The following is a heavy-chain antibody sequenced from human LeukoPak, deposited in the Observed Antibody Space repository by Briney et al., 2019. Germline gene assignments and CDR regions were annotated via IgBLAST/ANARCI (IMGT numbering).Heavy chain of an antibody. CDR1: GFTISSYW. Sequence: PGGSLRLSCAASGFTISSYWLHWVRQDPGKGLVWVSRINIDGGGTSYADSVKGRFTISRDNAKNTLHLQMNSLRAEDTAVYYCAKVRPGYYYMDVWGKGTTVSVSS. D-gene: IGHD7-27*01. J-gene: IGHJ6*03. CDR2: INIDGGGT. CDR3: AKVRPGYYYMDV. V-gene: IGHV3-74*01.